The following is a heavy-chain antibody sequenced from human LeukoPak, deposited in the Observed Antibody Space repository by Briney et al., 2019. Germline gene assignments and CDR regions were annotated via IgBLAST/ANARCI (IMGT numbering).Heavy chain of an antibody. V-gene: IGHV3-23*01. J-gene: IGHJ4*02. CDR2: ISGSGGST. D-gene: IGHD2-21*02. CDR1: GFTFSSYA. CDR3: AKDLRIERVEVTDTGSADY. Sequence: GGSLRLSCAASGFTFSSYAMSWVRQAPGKGLEWVSAISGSGGSTYYADSVKGRFTISRDNSKNTLYLQMNSLRAEDTAVYYCAKDLRIERVEVTDTGSADYWGQGTLVTVSS.